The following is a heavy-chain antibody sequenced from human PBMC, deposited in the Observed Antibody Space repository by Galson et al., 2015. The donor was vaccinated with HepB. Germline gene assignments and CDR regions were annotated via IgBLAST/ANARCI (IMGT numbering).Heavy chain of an antibody. CDR3: ANFYHSSGRYAFDM. CDR2: IEEDGNTK. CDR1: GFTFSSYW. V-gene: IGHV3-7*03. D-gene: IGHD3-22*01. J-gene: IGHJ3*02. Sequence: SLRLSCAASGFTFSSYWMTWVRQAPGKGLEWVANIEEDGNTKNYVDSVKGRFTISRDNAKNSLYLQMNSLTAEDTAMYYCANFYHSSGRYAFDMWGQGTMVTVSS.